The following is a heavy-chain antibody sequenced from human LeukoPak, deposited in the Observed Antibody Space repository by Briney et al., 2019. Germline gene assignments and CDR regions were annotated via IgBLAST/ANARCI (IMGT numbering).Heavy chain of an antibody. CDR1: GYSFTNYW. CDR2: IYPGDSDT. V-gene: IGHV5-51*01. D-gene: IGHD3-10*01. Sequence: GESLKISCKGSGYSFTNYWIGWVRQMPGKGLEWMGIIYPGDSDTRYIPSFQGQVTISADKSISTVYLQWSSLKASDTAMYYCARQSRDGSKTRGYYFDYWGPGTQVTVSS. J-gene: IGHJ4*02. CDR3: ARQSRDGSKTRGYYFDY.